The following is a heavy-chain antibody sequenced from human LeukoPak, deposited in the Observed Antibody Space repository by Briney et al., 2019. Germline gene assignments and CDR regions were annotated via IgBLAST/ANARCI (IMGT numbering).Heavy chain of an antibody. V-gene: IGHV3-73*01. J-gene: IGHJ5*02. Sequence: PGGSLRLSCAASGFIFSDSAIQWVRQASGKGLEWVGRIRSKTNSYATAYGASVKGRFTFSRDDSKNTAYLQMNSLKIEDTAVYYCARAGVSSPNRWWYDSWGQGTLVTVSS. D-gene: IGHD2-15*01. CDR3: ARAGVSSPNRWWYDS. CDR1: GFIFSDSA. CDR2: IRSKTNSYAT.